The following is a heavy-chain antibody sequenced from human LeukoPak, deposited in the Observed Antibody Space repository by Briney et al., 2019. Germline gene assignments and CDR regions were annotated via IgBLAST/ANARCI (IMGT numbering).Heavy chain of an antibody. D-gene: IGHD2-15*01. CDR1: GVIVNSYF. CDR2: ISSEGFT. V-gene: IGHV3-53*01. J-gene: IGHJ4*02. CDR3: ARGRGGD. Sequence: GGSLRLSCAVSGVIVNSYFMVWVRQAPGKGLEGVSLISSEGFTYYADSVKGRFTISRDNSKNTLYLQMNSLTDEDTALYYCARGRGGDWGQGVLVTVSS.